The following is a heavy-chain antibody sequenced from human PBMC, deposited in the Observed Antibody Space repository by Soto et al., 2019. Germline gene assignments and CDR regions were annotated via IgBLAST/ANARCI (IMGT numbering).Heavy chain of an antibody. Sequence: QVQLVESGGGVVQPGRSLRLSCAASRFTFSSYAMHWVRQAPGKGLEWVAVISYDGSNKYYADSVKGRFTISRDNSKNTLFLQMNSLRPEDTAVYYCAPDTAMATELGYWGQGTLVTVPS. V-gene: IGHV3-30-3*01. J-gene: IGHJ4*02. CDR3: APDTAMATELGY. CDR2: ISYDGSNK. CDR1: RFTFSSYA. D-gene: IGHD5-18*01.